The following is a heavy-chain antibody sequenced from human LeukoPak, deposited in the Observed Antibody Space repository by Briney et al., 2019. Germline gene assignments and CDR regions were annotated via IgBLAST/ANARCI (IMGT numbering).Heavy chain of an antibody. CDR1: GFTVSSNY. CDR2: IYSGGST. Sequence: GSLRLSCAASGFTVSSNYMSWVRQAPGKGLEWVSVIYSGGSTYYADSVKGRFTISRDNSKNTLYLQMNSLRAEDTAVYYCARERYYYDSSGLDYWGQGTLATVSS. V-gene: IGHV3-53*01. D-gene: IGHD3-22*01. CDR3: ARERYYYDSSGLDY. J-gene: IGHJ4*02.